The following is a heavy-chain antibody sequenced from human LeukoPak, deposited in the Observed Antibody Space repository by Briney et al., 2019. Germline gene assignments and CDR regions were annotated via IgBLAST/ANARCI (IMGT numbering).Heavy chain of an antibody. CDR2: ISKSSTYI. Sequence: IPGGSLRLSCAASGFTFSSYWMSWVRQAPGKGLEWVSSISKSSTYIYYADSVKGRFTISRDNAKNSLYLQMNSLRVEDTAVYYCARGVDYYGSGSGNWFDPWGQGTLVTVSS. J-gene: IGHJ5*02. CDR1: GFTFSSYW. CDR3: ARGVDYYGSGSGNWFDP. D-gene: IGHD3-10*01. V-gene: IGHV3-21*01.